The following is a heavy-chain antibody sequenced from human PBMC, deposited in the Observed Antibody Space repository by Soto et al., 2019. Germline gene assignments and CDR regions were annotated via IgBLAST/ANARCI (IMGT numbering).Heavy chain of an antibody. Sequence: EVQLVESGGGLVQPGGSLRLSCAASEFIFSSYWISWVRQTQGKGLEWVANIKQDGSEKHYVDSVKGRFTISTDNAKKSLYMKMNSLRAEDTDVYSCARGQSSAFDIWGQGTMVTVSS. CDR3: ARGQSSAFDI. CDR2: IKQDGSEK. V-gene: IGHV3-7*04. CDR1: EFIFSSYW. J-gene: IGHJ3*02.